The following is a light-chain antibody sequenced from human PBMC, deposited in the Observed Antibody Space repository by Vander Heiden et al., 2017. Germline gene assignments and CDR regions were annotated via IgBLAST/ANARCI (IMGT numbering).Light chain of an antibody. V-gene: IGLV4-69*01. J-gene: IGLJ3*02. CDR2: LNSDGSH. CDR1: SGHSSYA. CDR3: QTWGTGIRGV. Sequence: QLVLTQSPSASASLGASVRLTCTLSSGHSSYAIAWHQQQPEKGPRFLMKLNSDGSHNKGDGIPDRFSGSSSGAERYLTISSLLSEDEADYYCQTWGTGIRGVFGGGTKLTVL.